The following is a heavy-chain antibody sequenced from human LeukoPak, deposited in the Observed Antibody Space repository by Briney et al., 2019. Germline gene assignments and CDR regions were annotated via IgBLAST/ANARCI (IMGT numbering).Heavy chain of an antibody. D-gene: IGHD6-19*01. J-gene: IGHJ4*02. V-gene: IGHV4-30-2*01. CDR3: ARRLGGSSGSDY. CDR1: GGSISSGGYY. Sequence: PSETLSLTCTVSGGSISSGGYYWSWIRQPPGKGLEWIGYIYHSGSTYYNPSLKSRVTISVDRSKNQFSLKLSSVTAADTAVYYCARRLGGSSGSDYWGQGTLVTVSS. CDR2: IYHSGST.